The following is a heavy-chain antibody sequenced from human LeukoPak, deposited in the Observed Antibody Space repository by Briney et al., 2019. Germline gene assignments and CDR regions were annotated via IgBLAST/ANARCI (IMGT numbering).Heavy chain of an antibody. V-gene: IGHV4-59*08. Sequence: PSEILSLTCTVSGGSISSYYWSWIRQPPGKGLEWIGYIYYSGSTNYNPSLKSRVTISVDTSKNQFSLKLSSVTAADTAVYYCARRRGYSYGDWGQGTLVTVSS. CDR1: GGSISSYY. CDR2: IYYSGST. CDR3: ARRRGYSYGD. J-gene: IGHJ4*02. D-gene: IGHD5-18*01.